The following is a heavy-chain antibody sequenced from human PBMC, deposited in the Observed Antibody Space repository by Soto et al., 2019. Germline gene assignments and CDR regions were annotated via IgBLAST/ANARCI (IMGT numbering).Heavy chain of an antibody. J-gene: IGHJ4*02. V-gene: IGHV1-3*05. CDR2: INAGNGNT. CDR1: GYTFTGYS. CDR3: ARAVAVPADFDY. Sequence: QVQLVQSGAEEKKPGASVKVSCNASGYTFTGYSVHWVRQAPGQRLEWMGWINAGNGNTKYSQKFQGRVTITRDTSASTAYMELSSLRSEDTAVYYRARAVAVPADFDYWGQGTLVTVSS. D-gene: IGHD6-19*01.